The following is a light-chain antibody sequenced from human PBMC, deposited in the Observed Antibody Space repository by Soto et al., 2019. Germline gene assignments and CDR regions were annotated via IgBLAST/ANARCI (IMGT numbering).Light chain of an antibody. V-gene: IGKV3D-15*01. Sequence: EIVLTQSPATLSLSPGERATLSCRASQSVSSFLAWYQQKPGQAPRLLIYDASSRATDIPARFTGSGSGTEFTLTISSLQSEDFAVYYCQHYNYWPYTFGQGTKVDIK. CDR2: DAS. CDR1: QSVSSF. J-gene: IGKJ2*01. CDR3: QHYNYWPYT.